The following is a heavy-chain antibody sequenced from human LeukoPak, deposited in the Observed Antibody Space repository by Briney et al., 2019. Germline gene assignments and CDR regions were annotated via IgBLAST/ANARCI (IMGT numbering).Heavy chain of an antibody. J-gene: IGHJ4*02. CDR2: ISSSSSTI. D-gene: IGHD3-10*01. CDR3: ARTLGGSGIV. Sequence: GGSLRLSCAASGFTFSSYSMNWVHQAPGKGLEWVSYISSSSSTIYYADSVKGRFTISRDNAKNSLYLQMNSLRAEDTAVYYCARTLGGSGIVWGQGTLVTVSS. CDR1: GFTFSSYS. V-gene: IGHV3-48*04.